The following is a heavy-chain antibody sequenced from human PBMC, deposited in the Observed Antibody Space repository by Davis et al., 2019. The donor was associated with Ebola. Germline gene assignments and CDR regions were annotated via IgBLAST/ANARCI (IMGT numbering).Heavy chain of an antibody. V-gene: IGHV3-7*03. CDR2: IRQDGSEK. Sequence: PGGSLRLSCAASGFSFSSHWMSWVRQAPGKGLEWVANIRQDGSEKHYVDSVKGRFTISRDNAKNSLYLQMNSLRAGDTAVYYCAREAVWRFDPWGQGTLVTVSS. J-gene: IGHJ5*02. D-gene: IGHD3-16*01. CDR1: GFSFSSHW. CDR3: AREAVWRFDP.